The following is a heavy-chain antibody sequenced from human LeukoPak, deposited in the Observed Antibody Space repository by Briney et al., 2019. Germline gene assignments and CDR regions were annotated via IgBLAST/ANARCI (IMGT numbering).Heavy chain of an antibody. CDR1: GFTFSNHA. D-gene: IGHD3-16*02. V-gene: IGHV3-23*01. CDR2: INDSGVTT. CDR3: AKDPLYHYYMDV. J-gene: IGHJ6*03. Sequence: GGSLTLSCAASGFTFSNHALSWVRQAPGKGLEWVSGINDSGVTTYYADSVNGRFTISRDNSKKTLYLHMNSLRVEDTGIYDCAKDPLYHYYMDVWGRGTTVTVSS.